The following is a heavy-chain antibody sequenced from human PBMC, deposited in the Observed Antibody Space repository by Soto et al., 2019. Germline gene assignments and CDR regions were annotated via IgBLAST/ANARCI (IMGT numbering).Heavy chain of an antibody. D-gene: IGHD3-10*01. Sequence: QLQLQESGPGLVKPSETLSLTCTVSGGSISSSSYYWGWIRQPPGKGLEWIGSIYYSGSTYYNPSLKSRVTLSVDTSKNQFSLKLTSVTAADTAVYYCARRVTYYYGSGSYAWFDPWGQGTLVTVSS. V-gene: IGHV4-39*01. CDR3: ARRVTYYYGSGSYAWFDP. CDR1: GGSISSSSYY. J-gene: IGHJ5*02. CDR2: IYYSGST.